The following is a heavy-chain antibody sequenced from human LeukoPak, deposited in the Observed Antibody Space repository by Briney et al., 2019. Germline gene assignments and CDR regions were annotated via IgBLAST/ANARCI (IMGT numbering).Heavy chain of an antibody. J-gene: IGHJ4*02. CDR2: ISSSGSTI. Sequence: GGSLRLSCAASGFTFSSYEMNWVRQAPGKGLEWVSYISSSGSTIYYADSVKGRFTISRDNAKNSLYLQMNSLRAEDTAVYYCAKTGNPATGDYWGQGTLVTVSS. V-gene: IGHV3-48*03. CDR1: GFTFSSYE. D-gene: IGHD1-1*01. CDR3: AKTGNPATGDY.